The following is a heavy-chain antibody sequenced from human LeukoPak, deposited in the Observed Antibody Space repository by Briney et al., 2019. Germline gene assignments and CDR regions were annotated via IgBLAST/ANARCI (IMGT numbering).Heavy chain of an antibody. CDR2: INPNNGGT. Sequence: ASVKVSCKASGYTFTGYYMHWVRQAPGQGLEWMGWINPNNGGTNYAQRFQGRVTMTTDTSISTAYMELSRLRSDDTAVYYCAREENVLRFYKFDYWGQGTLVTVSS. V-gene: IGHV1-2*02. D-gene: IGHD3-3*01. CDR3: AREENVLRFYKFDY. J-gene: IGHJ4*02. CDR1: GYTFTGYY.